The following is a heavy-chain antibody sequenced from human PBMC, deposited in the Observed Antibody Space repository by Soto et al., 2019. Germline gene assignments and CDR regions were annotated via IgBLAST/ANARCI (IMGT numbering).Heavy chain of an antibody. CDR1: GGSISSSSYY. Sequence: SETLSLTCTVSGGSISSSSYYWGWIRQPPGKGLEWIGSIYYSGSTYYNPSLKSRVTISVDTSKNQFSLKLSSVTAADTAVYYCARLTRGYSYGAFGYWGQGTLVTVSS. V-gene: IGHV4-39*01. D-gene: IGHD5-18*01. CDR2: IYYSGST. J-gene: IGHJ4*02. CDR3: ARLTRGYSYGAFGY.